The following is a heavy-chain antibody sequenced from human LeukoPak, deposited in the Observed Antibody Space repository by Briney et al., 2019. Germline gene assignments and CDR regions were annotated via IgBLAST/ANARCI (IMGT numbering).Heavy chain of an antibody. CDR2: IYSSGST. J-gene: IGHJ3*02. V-gene: IGHV4-61*05. CDR3: ARGLSAFDI. CDR1: GGSISSSSYY. Sequence: SETLSLTCTVSGGSISSSSYYWSWIRQPPGKGLEWIGYIYSSGSTNYNPSLKSRVTISVDTSKNQFSLKLSSVTAADTAVYYCARGLSAFDIWGQGTMVTVSS.